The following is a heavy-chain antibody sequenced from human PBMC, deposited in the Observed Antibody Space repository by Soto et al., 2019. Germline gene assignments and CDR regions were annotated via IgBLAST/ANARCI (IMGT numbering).Heavy chain of an antibody. CDR3: VSWVSAHFDN. V-gene: IGHV3-23*05. CDR2: IDYSGTNT. CDR1: GFTLDNG. J-gene: IGHJ4*02. D-gene: IGHD2-8*01. Sequence: GGSLRLSCAASGFTLDNGMTWVRQAPGKGLEWISTIDYSGTNTHYADSVKGRFTISRDKSRNTVALQMSNLRAEDTALYYCVSWVSAHFDNWGQGTLVTVSS.